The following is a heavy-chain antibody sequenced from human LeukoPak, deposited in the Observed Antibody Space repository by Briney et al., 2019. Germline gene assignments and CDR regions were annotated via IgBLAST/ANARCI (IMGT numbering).Heavy chain of an antibody. D-gene: IGHD2-15*01. J-gene: IGHJ6*02. CDR3: AKAIRYCSGGSCYSSLYYGMDV. Sequence: PGGSLRLSCAASGLTFSRYAMSWVRQAPGKGLEWVSTISGSADNTHYADSVKGRFTISRDNSKNTLYLQMNTLRAEDTAVYYCAKAIRYCSGGSCYSSLYYGMDVWGQGTTVTVSS. CDR2: ISGSADNT. V-gene: IGHV3-23*01. CDR1: GLTFSRYA.